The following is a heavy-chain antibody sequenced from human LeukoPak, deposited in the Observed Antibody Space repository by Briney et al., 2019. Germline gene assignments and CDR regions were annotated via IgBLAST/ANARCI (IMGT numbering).Heavy chain of an antibody. Sequence: GGSLRLSCAASGFTFSSYSMTWVRQASGKGLEWVGRIRSKANSYATAYAASVKGRFTISRDDSKNTAYLQMNSLKTEDTAVYYCTRPRSYGDYDYWGQGTLVTVSS. CDR3: TRPRSYGDYDY. J-gene: IGHJ4*02. CDR1: GFTFSSYS. CDR2: IRSKANSYAT. V-gene: IGHV3-73*01. D-gene: IGHD4-17*01.